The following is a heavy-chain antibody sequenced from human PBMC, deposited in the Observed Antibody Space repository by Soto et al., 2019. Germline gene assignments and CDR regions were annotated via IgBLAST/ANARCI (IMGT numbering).Heavy chain of an antibody. J-gene: IGHJ4*02. CDR2: IKGDGSEK. V-gene: IGHV3-7*01. CDR3: ATNSGAETFDS. Sequence: EVQLVESGGGLVQPGGSLRLSCAASGFTFTSRWMNWVRQAPGKGLEWVANIKGDGSEKTCGDSVKGRFTISRDNAKNSLYLQMNNLRAEDTAVYYCATNSGAETFDSWGQGTLVNVSS. D-gene: IGHD1-1*01. CDR1: GFTFTSRW.